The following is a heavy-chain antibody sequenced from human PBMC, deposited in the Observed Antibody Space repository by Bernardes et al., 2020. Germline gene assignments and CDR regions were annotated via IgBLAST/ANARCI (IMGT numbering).Heavy chain of an antibody. D-gene: IGHD6-19*01. V-gene: IGHV1-18*01. CDR1: GYTFTSYG. Sequence: ASVKVSCKASGYTFTSYGISWVRQAPGQGLEWMGWISAYNGNTNYEQKLQGRVTMTTDTSTSTAYMELRGLRSDDTAVYYCARELTVAVVDYWGQGTLVTVSS. CDR2: ISAYNGNT. J-gene: IGHJ4*02. CDR3: ARELTVAVVDY.